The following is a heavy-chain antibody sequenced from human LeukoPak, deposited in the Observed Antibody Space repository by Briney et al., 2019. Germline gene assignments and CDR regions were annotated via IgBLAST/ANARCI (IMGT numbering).Heavy chain of an antibody. D-gene: IGHD1-14*01. CDR3: ARQNQFYDY. V-gene: IGHV4-59*05. CDR2: MYYSGST. Sequence: SETLSLTCSVAGGSISSLYWSWIRQPPGKGLEWIGSMYYSGSTYYNPSLKSRVTISVDTSKNQFSLKLSSVTAADTAVYYCARQNQFYDYWGQGTLVTVSS. J-gene: IGHJ4*02. CDR1: GGSISSLY.